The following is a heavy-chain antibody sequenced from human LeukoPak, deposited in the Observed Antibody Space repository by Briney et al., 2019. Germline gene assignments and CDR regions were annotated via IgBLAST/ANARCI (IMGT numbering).Heavy chain of an antibody. CDR1: GFTFSSYS. V-gene: IGHV3-48*01. CDR2: ISSSSSTI. D-gene: IGHD4-17*01. CDR3: ARVTVTRFDY. Sequence: GGSLRLSCAASGFTFSSYSMNWVRQTPGKGLEWVSYISSSSSTIYYADSVKGRFTIFRDNAKNSLYLQMNSLRAEDTAVYYCARVTVTRFDYWGQGTLVTVSS. J-gene: IGHJ4*02.